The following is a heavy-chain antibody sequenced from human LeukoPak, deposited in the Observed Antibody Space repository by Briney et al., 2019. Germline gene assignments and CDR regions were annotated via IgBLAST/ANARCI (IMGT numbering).Heavy chain of an antibody. D-gene: IGHD3-10*01. V-gene: IGHV4-39*01. CDR3: ARHTFLITMVRGVRDARYYFDY. J-gene: IGHJ4*02. CDR1: GGSISSSSYY. CDR2: IYYSGST. Sequence: PETLSLTCTVSGGSISSSSYYWGWNRQPPGKGLEWIGSIYYSGSTYYNPSLKSRVTISVDTSKNQFSLKLSSVTAADTAVYYCARHTFLITMVRGVRDARYYFDYWGQGTLVTVSS.